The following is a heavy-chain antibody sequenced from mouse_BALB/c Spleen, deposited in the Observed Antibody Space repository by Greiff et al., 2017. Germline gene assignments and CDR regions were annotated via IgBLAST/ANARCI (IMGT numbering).Heavy chain of an antibody. D-gene: IGHD2-1*01. CDR1: GYTFTDYN. J-gene: IGHJ3*01. CDR2: IYPYNGGT. CDR3: ARGGVTSWFAY. V-gene: IGHV1S29*02. Sequence: EVQLQQSGPELVKPGASVKISCKASGYTFTDYNMHWVKQSHGKSLEWIGYIYPYNGGTGYNQKFKSKATLTVDNSSSTAYMELRSLTSEDSAVYYCARGGVTSWFAYWGQGTLVTVSA.